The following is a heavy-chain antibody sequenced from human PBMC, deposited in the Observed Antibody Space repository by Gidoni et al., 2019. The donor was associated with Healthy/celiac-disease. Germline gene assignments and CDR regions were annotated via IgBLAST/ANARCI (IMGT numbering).Heavy chain of an antibody. CDR2: ISGSGGST. Sequence: EVQLLESGGGLVQPGGSLRLSCAAPGFTFSSEAMSWVRQAPGKGLEWVSAISGSGGSTYYADSVKGRFTISRDNSKNTLYLQMNSLRAEDTAVYYCAKYVGRGQPSKDYYYYYGMDVWGQGTTVTVSS. J-gene: IGHJ6*02. CDR3: AKYVGRGQPSKDYYYYYGMDV. CDR1: GFTFSSEA. D-gene: IGHD1-26*01. V-gene: IGHV3-23*01.